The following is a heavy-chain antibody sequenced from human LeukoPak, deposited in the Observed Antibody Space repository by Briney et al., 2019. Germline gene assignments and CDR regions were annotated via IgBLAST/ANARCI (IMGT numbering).Heavy chain of an antibody. D-gene: IGHD2-2*01. CDR1: GGSISSGGYY. V-gene: IGHV4-31*03. CDR2: IYYSGST. CDR3: ARAGIVVVPAAKGDYFDY. J-gene: IGHJ4*02. Sequence: SETLSLTCTVSGGSISSGGYYWSWIRQHPGKGLEWIGYIYYSGSTYYNPPLKSRVTISVDTSKNQFSLKLSSVTAADTAVYYCARAGIVVVPAAKGDYFDYWGQGTLVTVSS.